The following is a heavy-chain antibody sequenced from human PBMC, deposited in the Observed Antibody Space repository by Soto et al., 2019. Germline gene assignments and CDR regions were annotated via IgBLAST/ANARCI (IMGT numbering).Heavy chain of an antibody. V-gene: IGHV4-30-4*01. Sequence: SETLSLTCTVSGGSTSSDDYWSWIRQPPGKGLEWIGHIYYSGNTDYNPSLKSRLAISIDTSKNQFSLKLSSVTAADTAVYFCAREGGESSDGLYYFDSWGQGSLVTVSS. CDR2: IYYSGNT. D-gene: IGHD3-16*01. J-gene: IGHJ4*02. CDR3: AREGGESSDGLYYFDS. CDR1: GGSTSSDDY.